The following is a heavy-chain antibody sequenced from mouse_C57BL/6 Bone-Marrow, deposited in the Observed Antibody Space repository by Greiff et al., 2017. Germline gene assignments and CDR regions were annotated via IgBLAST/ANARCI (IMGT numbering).Heavy chain of an antibody. Sequence: VHLVESGPELVKPGASVKISCKASGYAFSSSWMNWVKQRPGKGLEWIGRIYPGDGDTNYNGKFKGKATLTADKSSSTAYMQLSSLTSEDSAVYFCARSRRLFAYWGQGTLVTVSA. J-gene: IGHJ3*01. CDR1: GYAFSSSW. V-gene: IGHV1-82*01. D-gene: IGHD1-1*01. CDR2: IYPGDGDT. CDR3: ARSRRLFAY.